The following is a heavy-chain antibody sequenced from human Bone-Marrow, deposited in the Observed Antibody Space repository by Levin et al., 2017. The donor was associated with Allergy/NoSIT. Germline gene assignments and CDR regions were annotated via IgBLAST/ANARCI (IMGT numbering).Heavy chain of an antibody. CDR2: ISFDGSLT. Sequence: GGSLRLSCAASGFTFNSYGINWVRQAPDRGLEWVAAISFDGSLTYYTRSVKGRFTISRDNSRNTVYLEMTSLRVEDTAVYYCARDQTEVVYDYDASGFDFWGQGTLVTVSS. CDR3: ARDQTEVVYDYDASGFDF. V-gene: IGHV3-30*03. J-gene: IGHJ4*02. CDR1: GFTFNSYG. D-gene: IGHD3-22*01.